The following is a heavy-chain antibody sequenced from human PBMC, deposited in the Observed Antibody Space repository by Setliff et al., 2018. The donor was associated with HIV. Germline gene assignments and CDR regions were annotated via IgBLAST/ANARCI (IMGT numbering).Heavy chain of an antibody. CDR1: GGSISSSSYY. CDR3: ARLYYLVGNWFDP. Sequence: PSETLSLTCTVSGGSISSSSYYWGWIRQPPGKGLEWIGSIYYSGSTYYNPSLKSRATISVDTSKNQFSLKLSSVTAADTAVYYCARLYYLVGNWFDPWGQGTLVTVSS. J-gene: IGHJ5*02. V-gene: IGHV4-39*01. CDR2: IYYSGST. D-gene: IGHD2-2*01.